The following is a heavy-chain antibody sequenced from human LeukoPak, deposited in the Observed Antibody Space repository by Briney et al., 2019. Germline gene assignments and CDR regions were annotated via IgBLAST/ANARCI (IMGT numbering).Heavy chain of an antibody. CDR2: ISGSGGST. CDR1: GFTFSSYA. V-gene: IGHV3-23*01. J-gene: IGHJ4*02. D-gene: IGHD5-18*01. CDR3: AKDFLWAGYSYGYGY. Sequence: GGSLRLSCAASGFTFSSYAMSWVRQAPGKGLEWVSAISGSGGSTYYADSVKGRFTISRDNSKNTLYLQMNSLRAEDTAVYYCAKDFLWAGYSYGYGYWGQGTLVTVSS.